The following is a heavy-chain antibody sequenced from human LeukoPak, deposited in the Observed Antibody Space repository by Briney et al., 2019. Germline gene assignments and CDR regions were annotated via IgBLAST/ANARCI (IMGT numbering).Heavy chain of an antibody. CDR3: ARVSRSIWGDAFDV. CDR1: GFPFSSYA. J-gene: IGHJ3*01. CDR2: IYSGGST. D-gene: IGHD3-16*01. V-gene: IGHV3-53*01. Sequence: PGGSLRLSCSASGFPFSSYAMHWVRQAPGKGLEWVSVIYSGGSTSYADSVKGRFTISRDNSKNTLYLQMNSLRAEDTAVYYCARVSRSIWGDAFDVWGQGTMVTVSS.